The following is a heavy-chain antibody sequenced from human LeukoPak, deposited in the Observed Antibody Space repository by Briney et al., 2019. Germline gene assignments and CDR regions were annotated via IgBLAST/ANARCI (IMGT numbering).Heavy chain of an antibody. CDR2: INPSGGST. V-gene: IGHV1-46*01. CDR3: ARVATGVYYFDY. Sequence: GASVKVSCKASGYTFTSYYMHWVRQAPGQGLEWMGIINPSGGSTSYAQKFQDRVTMTRDMSTSTVYMELSSLRSEDTAVYYCARVATGVYYFDYWGQGTLVTVSS. D-gene: IGHD1-1*01. J-gene: IGHJ4*02. CDR1: GYTFTSYY.